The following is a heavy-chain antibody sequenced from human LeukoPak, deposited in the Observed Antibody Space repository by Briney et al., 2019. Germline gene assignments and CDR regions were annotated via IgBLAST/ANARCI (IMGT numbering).Heavy chain of an antibody. D-gene: IGHD3-16*01. V-gene: IGHV4-59*12. J-gene: IGHJ6*03. CDR1: GGSIGTYY. CDR3: ARIRVGYYYYYYMDV. Sequence: SETLSLTCTVSGGSIGTYYWSWIRQPLGKGLEWIGYIYFSGNTYYNPSLKSRVTISIDTSKNQFSLKLSSVTAADTAVYYCARIRVGYYYYYYMDVWGKGTTVTVSS. CDR2: IYFSGNT.